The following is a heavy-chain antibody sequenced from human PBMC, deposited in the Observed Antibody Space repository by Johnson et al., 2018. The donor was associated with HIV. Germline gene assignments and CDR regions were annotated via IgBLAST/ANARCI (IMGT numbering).Heavy chain of an antibody. CDR3: ASGYCTSSSHCDAFDL. CDR1: GFTLSSYV. Sequence: QVQLVESGGGVVQPGRSLRLSCAVSGFTLSSYVMHWVRQAPGKGLEWVAVMSYDGSDKYYADSVKGRFTISRDNSKNTLYLQMNSLRAEDTAVYFWASGYCTSSSHCDAFDLWGQGTMVTVSS. D-gene: IGHD2-2*03. CDR2: MSYDGSDK. J-gene: IGHJ3*01. V-gene: IGHV3-30*04.